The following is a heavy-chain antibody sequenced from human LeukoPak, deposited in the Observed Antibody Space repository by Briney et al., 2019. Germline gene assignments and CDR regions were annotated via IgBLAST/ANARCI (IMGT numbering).Heavy chain of an antibody. CDR2: MNPNSGNT. D-gene: IGHD1-1*01. J-gene: IGHJ3*02. V-gene: IGHV1-8*01. CDR1: GYTFTSYD. CDR3: ARYLKWKRAFDI. Sequence: VASVKVSCTASGYTFTSYDINWVRQAPGQGLEWMGWMNPNSGNTGYAQKFQGRVTMTRNTSISTAYMELSSLRSEDTAVYYCARYLKWKRAFDIWGQGTMVTVSS.